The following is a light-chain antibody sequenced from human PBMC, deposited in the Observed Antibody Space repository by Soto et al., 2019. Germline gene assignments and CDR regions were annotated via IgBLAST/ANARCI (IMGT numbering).Light chain of an antibody. J-gene: IGKJ4*01. CDR1: QSVSSY. CDR3: QQRSNWPLT. Sequence: EVVLTQSPATLSLSQGESATLSCRASQSVSSYLAWYQQKLGQAPRLLIYDASNRATGIPARFSGSGSETDFTLTISSLEPEDFAVYFCQQRSNWPLTFGGGTKVEIK. V-gene: IGKV3-11*01. CDR2: DAS.